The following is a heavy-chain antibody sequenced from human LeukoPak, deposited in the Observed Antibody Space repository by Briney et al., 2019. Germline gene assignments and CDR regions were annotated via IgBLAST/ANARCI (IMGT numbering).Heavy chain of an antibody. CDR1: GGTFSSYA. CDR3: ARGATREDAFDI. J-gene: IGHJ3*02. V-gene: IGHV1-69*13. Sequence: SVKVSCKASGGTFSSYAISWVRQAPGQGLEWMGGIIPIFGTANYAQKFQGRVTITADESTSTAYMELSSLRSEDTAVYYCARGATREDAFDIWGQGTVVTVSS. D-gene: IGHD5-12*01. CDR2: IIPIFGTA.